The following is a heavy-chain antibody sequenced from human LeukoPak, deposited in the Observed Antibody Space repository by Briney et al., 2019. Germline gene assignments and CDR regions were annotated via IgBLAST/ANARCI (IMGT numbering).Heavy chain of an antibody. V-gene: IGHV3-74*01. CDR2: FNGDGSST. J-gene: IGHJ3*01. D-gene: IGHD1-26*01. CDR1: GFTFSSYW. Sequence: AGSLRLSCAASGFTFSSYWMHWVRQSPGKGLVWVSRFNGDGSSTAYADSVKGRFTISRDNANNTLYLQMNSLRAEDTAVYYCARGTGVGSYVPAFDVWGQGTVVTVSS. CDR3: ARGTGVGSYVPAFDV.